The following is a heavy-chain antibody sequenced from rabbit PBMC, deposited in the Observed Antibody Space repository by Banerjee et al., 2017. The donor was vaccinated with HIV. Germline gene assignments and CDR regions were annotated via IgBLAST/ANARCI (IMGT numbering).Heavy chain of an antibody. CDR1: GFSFSSVYW. J-gene: IGHJ4*01. CDR3: ARTYAGSSDRLNL. V-gene: IGHV1S45*01. CDR2: IYGGSSGKT. D-gene: IGHD8-1*01. Sequence: QEQLEESGGDLVKPEGSLTLTCTASGFSFSSVYWICWVRQAPGKRPEWIACIYGGSSGKTFYASWAKGRLTISKTSSTTVTLQMTSLTAADTATYFCARTYAGSSDRLNLWGQGTLVTVS.